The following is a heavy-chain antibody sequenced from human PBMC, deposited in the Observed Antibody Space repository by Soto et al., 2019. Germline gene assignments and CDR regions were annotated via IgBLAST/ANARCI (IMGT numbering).Heavy chain of an antibody. CDR3: ARMAAAEYNWFDP. J-gene: IGHJ5*02. D-gene: IGHD6-13*01. CDR2: IYSGGST. Sequence: GGFLRLSCAASGFTVSSNYMSWVRQAPGKGLEWVSVIYSGGSTYYADSVKGRFTISRDNSKNTLYLQMNSLRAEDTAVYYCARMAAAEYNWFDPWGQGTLVTVSS. CDR1: GFTVSSNY. V-gene: IGHV3-53*01.